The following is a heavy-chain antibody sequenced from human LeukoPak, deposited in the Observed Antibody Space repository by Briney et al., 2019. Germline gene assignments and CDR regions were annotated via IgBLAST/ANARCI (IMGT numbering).Heavy chain of an antibody. CDR3: ASLHRAYYGMDV. Sequence: GGSLRLSCAASGFTFSSYAMSWVRQAPGKGLEWVSALSGSGDSTYYADSVKGRFTIPRDNFKNTLYLQMNSLRAEDTAVYYCASLHRAYYGMDVWGQGTTVTVSS. D-gene: IGHD4-11*01. J-gene: IGHJ6*02. CDR1: GFTFSSYA. V-gene: IGHV3-23*01. CDR2: LSGSGDST.